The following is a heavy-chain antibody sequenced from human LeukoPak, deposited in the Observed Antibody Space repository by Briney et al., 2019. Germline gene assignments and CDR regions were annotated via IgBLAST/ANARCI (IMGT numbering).Heavy chain of an antibody. Sequence: PGGSLRLSCAASGFTFSNYAMSWVRQAPGKGLEWVSVISGSDGSAYYADSVKGLFTISRGNSKNTLYLQMNSLRVEDTALYYCAKTTGSSGYYNVFDYWGQGTLVTVSS. D-gene: IGHD3-22*01. J-gene: IGHJ4*02. V-gene: IGHV3-23*01. CDR2: ISGSDGSA. CDR3: AKTTGSSGYYNVFDY. CDR1: GFTFSNYA.